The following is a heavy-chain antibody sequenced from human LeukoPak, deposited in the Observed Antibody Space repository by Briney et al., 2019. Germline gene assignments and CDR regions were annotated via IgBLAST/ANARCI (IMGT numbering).Heavy chain of an antibody. Sequence: PSETLSLTCAVYGGSFSGYYWSWIRQPPGKGLEWIGEINHSGSTNYNPSLKSRVTISVDTSKNQFSLKLSSVTAADTAVYYCARHGIGGAYLDYWGQGTLVTVSS. CDR3: ARHGIGGAYLDY. J-gene: IGHJ4*02. CDR2: INHSGST. D-gene: IGHD1-26*01. V-gene: IGHV4-34*01. CDR1: GGSFSGYY.